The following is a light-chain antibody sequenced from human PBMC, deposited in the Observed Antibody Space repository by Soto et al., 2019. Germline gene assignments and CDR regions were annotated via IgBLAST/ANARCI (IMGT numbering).Light chain of an antibody. CDR3: QQYNDDSPWT. J-gene: IGKJ1*01. V-gene: IGKV1-5*01. CDR2: DAS. CDR1: QTITRW. Sequence: DIQMTQSPSTLSASVGDRVTITCRARQTITRWMAWYQQKPGKAPKSLIYDASTLESGVPSRFSGSRSGTEFTLTISSLQPDDPATYYCQQYNDDSPWTFGQGTKVDIK.